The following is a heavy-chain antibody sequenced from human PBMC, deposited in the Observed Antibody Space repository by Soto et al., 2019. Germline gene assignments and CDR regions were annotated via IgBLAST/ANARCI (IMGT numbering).Heavy chain of an antibody. CDR2: ISSSSSYI. D-gene: IGHD2-2*01. CDR1: GFTFSSYS. J-gene: IGHJ6*04. CDR3: ARDLIVVVPAALDV. Sequence: GESLKISCAASGFTFSSYSMNWVRQAPGKGLEWVSSISSSSSYIYYADSVKGRFTISRDNAKNSLYLQMNSLRAEDTAVYYCARDLIVVVPAALDVWGKGTTVTVSS. V-gene: IGHV3-21*01.